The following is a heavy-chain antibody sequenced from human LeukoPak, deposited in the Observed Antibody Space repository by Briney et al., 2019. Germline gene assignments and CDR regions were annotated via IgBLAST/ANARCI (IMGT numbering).Heavy chain of an antibody. Sequence: PGGSLRLSCAASGFTFSSHAMSWVRQAPGKGLEWVSANSADSYYTYYADSVQGRFTISRDNSKNTLYLQMNSLRAEDTVLYYCANFVDTSMGGNDYWGQGTLVTVSS. J-gene: IGHJ4*02. CDR2: NSADSYYT. D-gene: IGHD5-18*01. V-gene: IGHV3-23*01. CDR3: ANFVDTSMGGNDY. CDR1: GFTFSSHA.